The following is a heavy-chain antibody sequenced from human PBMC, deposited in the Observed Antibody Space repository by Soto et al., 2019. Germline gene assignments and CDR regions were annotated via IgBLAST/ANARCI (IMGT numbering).Heavy chain of an antibody. J-gene: IGHJ4*02. CDR3: ARHGGYESSYPRYFDY. CDR2: ISYSGLI. Sequence: PSETRSLTCPVSGGSINPDPYFWVWIRQPPGKGPDWIGSISYSGLIHDNPSLTSRLTMSVDTSKSQFSLSLSSVTAADTAVYYCARHGGYESSYPRYFDYWGQGSLVTVSS. D-gene: IGHD5-18*01. V-gene: IGHV4-39*01. CDR1: GGSINPDPYF.